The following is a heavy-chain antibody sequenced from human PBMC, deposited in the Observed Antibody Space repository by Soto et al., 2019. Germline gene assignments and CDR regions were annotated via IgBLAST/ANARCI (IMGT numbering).Heavy chain of an antibody. Sequence: PGGSLRLSCAASGFSFSDYYMSWIRQAPGKGLEWLSYISSSGSIIYYADSVKGRFTISMDNAKNSLYLQMNSLRAEDTAVYYCARDGTTQTETKGMDVWGQGTTVTV. V-gene: IGHV3-11*01. CDR2: ISSSGSII. J-gene: IGHJ6*02. D-gene: IGHD1-7*01. CDR3: ARDGTTQTETKGMDV. CDR1: GFSFSDYY.